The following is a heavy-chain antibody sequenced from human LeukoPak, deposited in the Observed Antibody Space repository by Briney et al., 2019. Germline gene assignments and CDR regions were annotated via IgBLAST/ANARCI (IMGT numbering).Heavy chain of an antibody. J-gene: IGHJ4*02. CDR2: IYSSGTT. CDR1: GGSISSYY. Sequence: SETLSLTCTVSGGSISSYYWSWIRQPAGKGLEWIGRIYSSGTTKYNPSLKSRVTMSVDTSKNQFSLRLSSVTAADTAVYYCARDPYGVEGKNYFDSWGQGTLVTVSS. D-gene: IGHD4-17*01. V-gene: IGHV4-4*07. CDR3: ARDPYGVEGKNYFDS.